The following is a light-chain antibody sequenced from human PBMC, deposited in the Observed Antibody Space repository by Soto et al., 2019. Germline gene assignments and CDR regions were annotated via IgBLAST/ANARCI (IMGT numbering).Light chain of an antibody. CDR2: GAS. J-gene: IGKJ4*01. CDR3: QQYNNWPPLT. CDR1: QSVGSD. V-gene: IGKV3-15*01. Sequence: EIVMTQSPAILSVSPGEEATLSCRASQSVGSDLAWYQQKPGQAPRLLIYGASTRATGIPARFSGSGSGTEFTLTISSLQSEDSAVYYCQQYNNWPPLTFGGGTEVEIK.